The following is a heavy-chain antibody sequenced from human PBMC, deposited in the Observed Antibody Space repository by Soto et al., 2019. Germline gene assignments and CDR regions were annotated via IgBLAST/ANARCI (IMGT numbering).Heavy chain of an antibody. J-gene: IGHJ4*02. CDR2: VIPKDGTP. CDR1: GGTFSSSA. Sequence: QVQLVQSGAEVKKPGSSVKISCTASGGTFSSSALNWVRQAPGQGLEWVGGVIPKDGTPRYAQNLQARVTIAADESTNTGYLELSSLRPDDTAIFYCTAGESRGAGHEYWGQGTLVIVSS. CDR3: TAGESRGAGHEY. V-gene: IGHV1-69*01. D-gene: IGHD3-10*01.